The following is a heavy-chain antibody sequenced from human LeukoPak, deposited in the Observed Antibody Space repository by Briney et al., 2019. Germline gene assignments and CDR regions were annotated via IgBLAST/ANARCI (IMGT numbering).Heavy chain of an antibody. CDR1: GYTFTSYG. V-gene: IGHV1-18*01. J-gene: IGHJ4*02. CDR2: ISAYNGNT. Sequence: GASVKVSCKASGYTFTSYGISWVRQAPGQGLEWMGWISAYNGNTNYAQKLQGRVTMTTDTSTSTAYMELRSLRSDDTAVYYCARDLAYYYGSGSYYTYFDYWGQGTLVTVSS. CDR3: ARDLAYYYGSGSYYTYFDY. D-gene: IGHD3-10*01.